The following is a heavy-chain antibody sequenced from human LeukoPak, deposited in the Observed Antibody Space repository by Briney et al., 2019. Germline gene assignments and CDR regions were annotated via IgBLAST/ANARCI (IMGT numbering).Heavy chain of an antibody. D-gene: IGHD2-15*01. CDR2: IKSKSGGGTI. V-gene: IGHV3-15*01. Sequence: PGGSLRLSWAVWGLTFSSAWMSWVRQVPGKGLEWVGGIKSKSGGGTIDYAAGVKGKFIRSREETKNTLYLQINRLKTADTAVYYCVTEGSCSGGPCYSYDYWGQGTLVTVSS. CDR1: GLTFSSAW. CDR3: VTEGSCSGGPCYSYDY. J-gene: IGHJ4*02.